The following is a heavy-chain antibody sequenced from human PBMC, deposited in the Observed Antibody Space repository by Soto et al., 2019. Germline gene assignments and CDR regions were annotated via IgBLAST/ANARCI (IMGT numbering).Heavy chain of an antibody. CDR2: ISWDGEST. V-gene: IGHV3-43*01. CDR3: ASAQGDY. CDR1: GFTFDDHN. Sequence: EVHLVESGGVVVQPGGSLRLSCAASGFTFDDHNMHWVRQASGKGLEWVSLISWDGESTYYADSVKGRFTISRDNSKNSLYLQMYALTTEDTALYYCASAQGDYWGQGTLGTVAS. J-gene: IGHJ4*02.